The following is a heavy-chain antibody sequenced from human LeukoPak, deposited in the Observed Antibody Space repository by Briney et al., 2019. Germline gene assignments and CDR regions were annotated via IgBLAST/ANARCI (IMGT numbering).Heavy chain of an antibody. D-gene: IGHD4-23*01. CDR3: VRDRGGNYVY. Sequence: KPSETLSLTCTVSGGSISSYYWSWIRQPPGKGLEWIGYIYYSGSTNYNPSLKSRVTISVDTSKNQFSLKLTSVTAADTAVYYCVRDRGGNYVYWGQGSLVTASS. J-gene: IGHJ4*02. V-gene: IGHV4-59*01. CDR2: IYYSGST. CDR1: GGSISSYY.